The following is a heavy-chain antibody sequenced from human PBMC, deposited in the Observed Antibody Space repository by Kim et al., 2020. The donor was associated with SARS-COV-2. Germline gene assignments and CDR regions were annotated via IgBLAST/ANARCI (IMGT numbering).Heavy chain of an antibody. CDR3: ATGGISMVRGGDFNY. CDR2: IKSKTDGGTT. Sequence: GGSLRLSCVASGFTFSKAWMSWVRQAPGKGLEWVGRIKSKTDGGTTDYAAPVKGRLTISRDDSKNTLHVQMNSLKTEDTAVYYCATGGISMVRGGDFNYWGQGTLVTVSS. D-gene: IGHD3-10*01. CDR1: GFTFSKAW. V-gene: IGHV3-15*01. J-gene: IGHJ4*02.